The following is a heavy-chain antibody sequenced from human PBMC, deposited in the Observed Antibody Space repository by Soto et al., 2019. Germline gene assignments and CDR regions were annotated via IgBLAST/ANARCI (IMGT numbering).Heavy chain of an antibody. V-gene: IGHV1-69*04. CDR3: AREYGDCGKLYYYYYIDV. CDR2: IIPILGIA. Sequence: ASVKDSCQKSVGTVSSYDISWVRQATGQRLEWMGRIIPILGIANYAQKFQGRVTITADKSTSTAYMELSSLRSEDTAVYYCAREYGDCGKLYYYYYIDVWGKATLVTVSS. D-gene: IGHD4-17*01. J-gene: IGHJ6*03. CDR1: VGTVSSYD.